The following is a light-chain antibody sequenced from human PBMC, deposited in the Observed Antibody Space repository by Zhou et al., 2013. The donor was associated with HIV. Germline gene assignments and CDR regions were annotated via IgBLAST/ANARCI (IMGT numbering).Light chain of an antibody. CDR1: QSVNSN. CDR2: GAS. CDR3: QQRSNWPPRA. Sequence: EIVMTQSPATLSVSPGERATLSCRASQSVNSNLAWYQQKPGQAPRLLIYGASTRATGIPARFSGSGSGTDFTLTITSLEPEDFAVYYCQQRSNWPPRAFGQGTRLEIK. J-gene: IGKJ5*01. V-gene: IGKV3-15*01.